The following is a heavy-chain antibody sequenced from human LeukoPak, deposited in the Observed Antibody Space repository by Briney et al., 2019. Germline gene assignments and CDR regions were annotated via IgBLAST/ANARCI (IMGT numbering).Heavy chain of an antibody. Sequence: GESLKISCKGSGYSFISYWIGWVRQMPGKGLEWMGIIYPGDSDTRYSPSFQGQVTISADKSISTAYLQWSSLKASDTAMYYCARHTTGTTMLDDDAFDFWGQGTMVTVSS. CDR1: GYSFISYW. J-gene: IGHJ3*01. CDR3: ARHTTGTTMLDDDAFDF. CDR2: IYPGDSDT. V-gene: IGHV5-51*01. D-gene: IGHD1-1*01.